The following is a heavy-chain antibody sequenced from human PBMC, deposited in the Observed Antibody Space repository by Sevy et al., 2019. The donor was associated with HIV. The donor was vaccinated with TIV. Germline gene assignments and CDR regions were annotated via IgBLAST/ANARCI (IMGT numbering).Heavy chain of an antibody. CDR1: GFTFSNYD. CDR3: ARLFSNDGDSYYLVY. V-gene: IGHV3-30-3*01. J-gene: IGHJ4*02. CDR2: ISHDGNYK. Sequence: GGSLRLSCAASGFTFSNYDMHWVRQAPGKGLEWVAVISHDGNYKKYADSVKVRFTISRDDFKNTLYLQMSSLRPEDTAVYFCARLFSNDGDSYYLVYWGQGALVTVSS. D-gene: IGHD2-8*01.